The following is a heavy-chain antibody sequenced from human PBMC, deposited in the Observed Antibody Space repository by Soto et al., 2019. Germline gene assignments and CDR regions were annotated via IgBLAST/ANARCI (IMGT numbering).Heavy chain of an antibody. CDR1: GYSFTGYW. Sequence: GESLKMSGNGSGYSFTGYWICWVRRMPWKGLQWMGIIYPGDSDTRYSPSFQGQVTISADKSISTAYLQWSSLKASDTAMYYCARRDGDGVVIIGRRFDPWGQGTLVTVSS. CDR2: IYPGDSDT. J-gene: IGHJ5*02. CDR3: ARRDGDGVVIIGRRFDP. V-gene: IGHV5-51*01. D-gene: IGHD3-3*01.